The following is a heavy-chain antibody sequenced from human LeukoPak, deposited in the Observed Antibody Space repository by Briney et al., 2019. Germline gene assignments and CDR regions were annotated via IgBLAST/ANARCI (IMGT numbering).Heavy chain of an antibody. CDR2: ISYYGSNK. J-gene: IGHJ4*02. CDR3: AKEGSSRQIDS. V-gene: IGHV3-30*18. D-gene: IGHD6-19*01. Sequence: GGSLRRSCAPSGFTFSSYGMHWVRQAPGKELDWVAVISYYGSNKYYADSVKGRFTISRDNSKNTLYPQMHRLRAQDTAVYYCAKEGSSRQIDSWGQGTLVTVSS. CDR1: GFTFSSYG.